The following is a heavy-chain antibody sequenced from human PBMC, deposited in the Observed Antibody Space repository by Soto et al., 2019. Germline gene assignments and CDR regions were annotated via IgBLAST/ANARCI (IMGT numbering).Heavy chain of an antibody. D-gene: IGHD5-18*01. CDR3: AASGDARGYSYGPFDS. Sequence: SETLSLTCSVSGGSISSYYWSWVRQPPGKGLEWVGYIYYGGSTNYNPSLRSRVTISVDTSKSQFSLRLSSVTAADTAVYYCAASGDARGYSYGPFDSWGQGTLVTVSS. CDR2: IYYGGST. V-gene: IGHV4-59*01. CDR1: GGSISSYY. J-gene: IGHJ4*02.